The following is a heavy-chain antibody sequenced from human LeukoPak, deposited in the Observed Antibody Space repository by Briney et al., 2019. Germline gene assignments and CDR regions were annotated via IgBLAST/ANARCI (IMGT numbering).Heavy chain of an antibody. CDR2: IRYDGSNK. D-gene: IGHD2-2*01. CDR3: AKVSREYQLLYFDY. V-gene: IGHV3-30*02. CDR1: GFTFSSYG. Sequence: GGSLRLSCAASGFTFSSYGMHWVRRAPGKGLEWVACIRYDGSNKYYADSVKGRFTISRDNSKNTLYLQMNSLRAEDTAVYYCAKVSREYQLLYFDYWGQGTLVTVSS. J-gene: IGHJ4*02.